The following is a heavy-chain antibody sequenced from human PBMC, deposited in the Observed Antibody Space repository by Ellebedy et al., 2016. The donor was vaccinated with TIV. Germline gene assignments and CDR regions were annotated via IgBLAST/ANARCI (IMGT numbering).Heavy chain of an antibody. D-gene: IGHD3-22*01. V-gene: IGHV1-24*01. J-gene: IGHJ4*02. Sequence: AASVKVSCKVSGYTLTELSMHWVRQAPGQGLEWMGGFDPEDGETIYAQKFQGRVTMTEDTSTDTAYMELSSLRSEDTAVYYCATTLVVVNPRLDYWGQGTPVTVSS. CDR1: GYTLTELS. CDR3: ATTLVVVNPRLDY. CDR2: FDPEDGET.